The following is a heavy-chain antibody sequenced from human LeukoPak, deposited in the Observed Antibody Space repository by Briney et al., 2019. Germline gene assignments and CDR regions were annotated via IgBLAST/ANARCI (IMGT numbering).Heavy chain of an antibody. CDR1: GYTLTELS. V-gene: IGHV1-24*01. CDR2: FDPEDGET. Sequence: AASVKVSCKVSGYTLTELSMHWVRQAPGKGLEWMGGFDPEDGETIYAQTFQGRVTMTEDTSTDTAYMELSSLRSEDTAVYYCATLWFGGKHFDYWGQGTLVTVSS. CDR3: ATLWFGGKHFDY. J-gene: IGHJ4*02. D-gene: IGHD3-10*01.